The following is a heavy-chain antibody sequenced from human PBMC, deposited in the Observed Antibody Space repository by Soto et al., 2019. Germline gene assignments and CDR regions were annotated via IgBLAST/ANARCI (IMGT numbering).Heavy chain of an antibody. V-gene: IGHV3-48*02. D-gene: IGHD6-19*01. Sequence: LQESGGDLVQPGGSLRLSCAASGFKFSMFGMNWVRQAPGKGLEWIAYISSSSTTIVYGGSVEGRFTVSRDNVENSLYLQMKSLRDDDTAVYYCARGRGGVVAGFNWLDPWGHGTPVTVST. CDR3: ARGRGGVVAGFNWLDP. CDR2: ISSSSTTI. J-gene: IGHJ5*02. CDR1: GFKFSMFG.